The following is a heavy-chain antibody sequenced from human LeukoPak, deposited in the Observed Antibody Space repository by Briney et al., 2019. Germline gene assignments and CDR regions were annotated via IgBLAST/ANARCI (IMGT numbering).Heavy chain of an antibody. CDR3: ARGNRLYSSSWSSLPFDI. CDR1: GYTFTSYD. V-gene: IGHV1-8*01. CDR2: TNPKGGYT. Sequence: ASVKVSCKASGYTFTSYDINWVRQATGQGLEWMGWTNPKGGYTGYVQKFQGRVTMTRNTSISTAYMELSSLRSEDTAVYYCARGNRLYSSSWSSLPFDIWGQGTMVTVSS. D-gene: IGHD6-13*01. J-gene: IGHJ3*02.